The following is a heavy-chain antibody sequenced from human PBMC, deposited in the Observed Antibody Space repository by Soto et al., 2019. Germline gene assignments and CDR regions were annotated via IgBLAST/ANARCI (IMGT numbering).Heavy chain of an antibody. V-gene: IGHV4-34*02. D-gene: IGHD5-12*01. J-gene: IGHJ4*02. CDR3: ASGGQTIIPKD. Sequence: QVQLQQWGAGLLKPSETLSLTCAVYGGSFSGYYWSWIRQPPGKGLDWIGEINHGGSTNSNPSLKSRVTISIDTSKNQFSLKLSSVTAADTAVYYCASGGQTIIPKDWGQGTLVTVSS. CDR2: INHGGST. CDR1: GGSFSGYY.